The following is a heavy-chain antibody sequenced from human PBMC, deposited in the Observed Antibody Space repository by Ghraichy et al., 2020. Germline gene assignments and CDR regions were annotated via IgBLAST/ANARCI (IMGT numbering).Heavy chain of an antibody. Sequence: ASVKVSCKASGYTFTGYYMHWVRQAPGQGLEWMGWINPNSGGTNYAQKFQGRVTMTRDTSISTAYMELSRLRSDDTAVYYCAIGMAGDRYWYFDLWGRGTLVTVSS. D-gene: IGHD5-24*01. V-gene: IGHV1-2*02. J-gene: IGHJ2*01. CDR1: GYTFTGYY. CDR3: AIGMAGDRYWYFDL. CDR2: INPNSGGT.